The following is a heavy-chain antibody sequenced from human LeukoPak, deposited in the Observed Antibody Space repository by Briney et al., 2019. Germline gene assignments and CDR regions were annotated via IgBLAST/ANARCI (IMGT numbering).Heavy chain of an antibody. CDR3: AGDSSSGWPTTDY. J-gene: IGHJ4*02. D-gene: IGHD6-19*01. Sequence: ASVKVSCKASGYTFTGYYMHWVRQAPGQGLEWMGWINPNSGGTNYAQKFQGRVTMTRDTSISTAYMELSRLRSDDTAVYYCAGDSSSGWPTTDYWGQGTLVTVSS. CDR1: GYTFTGYY. CDR2: INPNSGGT. V-gene: IGHV1-2*02.